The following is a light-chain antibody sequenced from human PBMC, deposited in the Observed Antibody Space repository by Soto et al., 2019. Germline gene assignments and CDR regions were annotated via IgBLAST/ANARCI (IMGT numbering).Light chain of an antibody. CDR3: KQSYRNPRT. CDR1: HSISSY. Sequence: DIQMTQSPSSLSASVGDRVTITCRASHSISSYLNWYQQKPGQAPKILIYAASSLQSGVPSRFSGIGSGTDCTITISSLQPEDFATYYSKQSYRNPRTLGQGTKVEIK. V-gene: IGKV1-39*01. J-gene: IGKJ1*01. CDR2: AAS.